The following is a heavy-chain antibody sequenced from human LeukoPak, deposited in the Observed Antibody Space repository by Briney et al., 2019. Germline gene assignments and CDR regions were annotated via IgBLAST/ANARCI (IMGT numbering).Heavy chain of an antibody. CDR1: GFTFSNAW. Sequence: GGSLRLSCAASGFTFSNAWLRWVRQAPGKGLEWVGRIKSKTDDGTTDYAAPVKGKFTISRDESKNPLYLQMNSLKTDDTAVYYCTTDLWDLAFDYWGQGTLVTVSS. CDR2: IKSKTDDGTT. J-gene: IGHJ4*02. V-gene: IGHV3-15*01. CDR3: TTDLWDLAFDY. D-gene: IGHD1-26*01.